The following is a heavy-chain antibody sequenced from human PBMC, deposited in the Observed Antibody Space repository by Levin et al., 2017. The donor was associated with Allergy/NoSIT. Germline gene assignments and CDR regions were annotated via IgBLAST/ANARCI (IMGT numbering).Heavy chain of an antibody. J-gene: IGHJ4*02. Sequence: GESLKISSAASGFTFSSYGMHWVRQAPGKGLEWVAVISYDGSNKYYADSVKGRFTISRDNSKNTLYLQMNSLRAEDTAVYYCAKENGVVPAAMWDYFDYWGQGTLVTVSS. CDR2: ISYDGSNK. CDR3: AKENGVVPAAMWDYFDY. V-gene: IGHV3-30*18. D-gene: IGHD2-2*01. CDR1: GFTFSSYG.